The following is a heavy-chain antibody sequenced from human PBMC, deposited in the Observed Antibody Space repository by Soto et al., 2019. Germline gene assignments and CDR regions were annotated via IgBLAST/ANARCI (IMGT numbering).Heavy chain of an antibody. Sequence: QVQLVQSGAEVKKPGSSVKVSCKASGGTFSSYAITWVRQAPGQGLEWMGGIIPIFGTADYAQKFQGRVTITTDESTXTAYMELSSLRSEDTAVYYCASPVATVYYYYGMDVWGQGTTVTVSS. V-gene: IGHV1-69*05. J-gene: IGHJ6*02. CDR1: GGTFSSYA. CDR2: IIPIFGTA. D-gene: IGHD2-21*02. CDR3: ASPVATVYYYYGMDV.